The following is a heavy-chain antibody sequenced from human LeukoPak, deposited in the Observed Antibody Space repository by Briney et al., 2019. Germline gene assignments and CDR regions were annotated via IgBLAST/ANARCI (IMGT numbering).Heavy chain of an antibody. J-gene: IGHJ6*02. D-gene: IGHD6-13*01. V-gene: IGHV1-18*01. Sequence: GASVKVSCKASGYTFTSYGISWVRQPPGQGLEWMGWISAYNGNTNYAQKLQGRVTMTTDTSTSTAYMELRSLRSDDTAVYYCARDGGRIAAAWGYGMDVWGQGTTVTVSS. CDR1: GYTFTSYG. CDR3: ARDGGRIAAAWGYGMDV. CDR2: ISAYNGNT.